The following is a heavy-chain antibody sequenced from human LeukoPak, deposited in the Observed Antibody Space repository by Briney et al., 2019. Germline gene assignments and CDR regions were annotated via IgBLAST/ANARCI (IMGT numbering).Heavy chain of an antibody. V-gene: IGHV4-34*01. J-gene: IGHJ4*02. D-gene: IGHD2-2*01. CDR1: GGSFRGYY. CDR2: INHSGST. CDR3: ASTERRSTTCPLDY. Sequence: SETLSLTCAVYGGSFRGYYWSWIRQPPGKGLEWIGEINHSGSTNYNPSLKSRVTISLDTSMKKFSLKLTSVTAADTAVYYCASTERRSTTCPLDYWGQGTLVTVSS.